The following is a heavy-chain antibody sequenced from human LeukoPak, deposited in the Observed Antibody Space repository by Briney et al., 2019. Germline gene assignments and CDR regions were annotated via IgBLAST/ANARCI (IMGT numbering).Heavy chain of an antibody. V-gene: IGHV4-59*01. D-gene: IGHD1-26*01. Sequence: SETLSLTCTVSGCSISSYYWSWIRQPPGKGLEWVGYIYYSGSTSYNPSLKSRVTISVATSKKQFSLKLSSVTAADTAFYYCARYIVSYPHDAFDIWGQGTMVTVSS. CDR3: ARYIVSYPHDAFDI. CDR2: IYYSGST. J-gene: IGHJ3*02. CDR1: GCSISSYY.